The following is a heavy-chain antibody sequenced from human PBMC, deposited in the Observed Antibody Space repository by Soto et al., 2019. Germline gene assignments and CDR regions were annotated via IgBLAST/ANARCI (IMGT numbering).Heavy chain of an antibody. J-gene: IGHJ4*02. CDR2: IYYSGST. D-gene: IGHD4-4*01. CDR3: ARHRRGIVDHYSNFHTFDY. Sequence: SETLSLTCTVSGGSISSSSYYWGWIRQPPGKGLEWIGSIYYSGSTYYNPSLKSRVTISVDTSKNQFSLKLSSVTAADTAVYYCARHRRGIVDHYSNFHTFDYWGQGTLVTVSS. V-gene: IGHV4-39*01. CDR1: GGSISSSSYY.